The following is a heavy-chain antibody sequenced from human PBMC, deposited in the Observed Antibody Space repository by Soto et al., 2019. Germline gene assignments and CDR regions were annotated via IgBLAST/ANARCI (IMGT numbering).Heavy chain of an antibody. CDR3: ARVIAAFKLFDP. Sequence: SETLSLTCTVSGGSISSYYWSWIRQPPGKGLEWIGYIYYSGSTNYNPSLKSRVTISVDTSKNQFSLKLSSVTAADTAVYYCARVIAAFKLFDPWGQGTLVTVSS. CDR1: GGSISSYY. D-gene: IGHD6-25*01. J-gene: IGHJ5*02. V-gene: IGHV4-59*01. CDR2: IYYSGST.